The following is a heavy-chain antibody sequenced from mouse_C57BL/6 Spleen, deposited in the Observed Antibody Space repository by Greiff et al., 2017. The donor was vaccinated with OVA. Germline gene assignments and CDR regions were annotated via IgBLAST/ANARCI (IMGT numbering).Heavy chain of an antibody. CDR3: AREGVSFYAMDY. Sequence: LVESGTELVKPGASVKLSCKASGYTFTSYWMHWVKQRPGQGLEWIGNINPSNGGTNYNEKFKSKATLTVDKSSSTAYMQLSSLTSEDSAVYYCAREGVSFYAMDYWGQGTSVTVSS. CDR2: INPSNGGT. CDR1: GYTFTSYW. V-gene: IGHV1-53*01. J-gene: IGHJ4*01. D-gene: IGHD6-2*01.